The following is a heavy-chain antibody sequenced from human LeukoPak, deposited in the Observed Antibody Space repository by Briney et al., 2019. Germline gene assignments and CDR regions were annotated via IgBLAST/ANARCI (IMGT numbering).Heavy chain of an antibody. CDR2: INAGNGNT. Sequence: ASVKVSCKASGYTFTSYAMHWVRQAPGQRLEWMGWINAGNGNTKYSQNFQDRVTITRDTSANTAYMELSSLTSEDTALYYCARDDCGDTCYPGGYWGQGTLVTVSS. J-gene: IGHJ4*02. V-gene: IGHV1-3*01. CDR1: GYTFTSYA. D-gene: IGHD2-21*01. CDR3: ARDDCGDTCYPGGY.